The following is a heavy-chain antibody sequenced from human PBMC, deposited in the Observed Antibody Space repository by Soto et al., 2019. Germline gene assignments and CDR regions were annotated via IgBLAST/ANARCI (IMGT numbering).Heavy chain of an antibody. D-gene: IGHD2-21*02. V-gene: IGHV5-51*01. J-gene: IGHJ4*02. Sequence: ESLKISCNGSGYSFTRYWIGCVSQMPGKGLEWMAIIYPGDSDTRYSPSFQGQVTISADKSISTAYLQWSSLKASDTAMYYCARPVSAYCGGDCYSLANWGQGTLVTVSS. CDR1: GYSFTRYW. CDR2: IYPGDSDT. CDR3: ARPVSAYCGGDCYSLAN.